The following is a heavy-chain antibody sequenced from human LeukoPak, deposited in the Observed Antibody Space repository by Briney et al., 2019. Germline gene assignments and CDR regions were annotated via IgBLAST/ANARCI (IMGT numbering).Heavy chain of an antibody. CDR1: GSTFSNFG. CDR2: IDNRGRTT. Sequence: GGSLRLSCAASGSTFSNFGMSWVRQAPGKGLEWASTIDNRGRTTYYTDSVKGRFTISRDNSKSTLFLQMNSLRAEDTAVYYCAHRSGLLSYYFDYWGPGTLVTVSS. D-gene: IGHD2-21*02. CDR3: AHRSGLLSYYFDY. J-gene: IGHJ4*02. V-gene: IGHV3-23*05.